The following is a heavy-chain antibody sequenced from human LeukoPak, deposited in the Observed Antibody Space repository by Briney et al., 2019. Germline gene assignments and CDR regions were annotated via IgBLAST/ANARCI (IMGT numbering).Heavy chain of an antibody. CDR3: AKDRSPGGYYDSSGYADY. D-gene: IGHD3-22*01. V-gene: IGHV3-23*01. CDR1: GFTFSSYA. J-gene: IGHJ4*02. CDR2: ISGSGGST. Sequence: GGSLRLSCAASGFTFSSYAMSWVRQAPGKGLEWVSAISGSGGSTYYADSVKGRFTISRDNSKNTLYLQMNGLRAEDTAVYYCAKDRSPGGYYDSSGYADYWGQGTLVTVSS.